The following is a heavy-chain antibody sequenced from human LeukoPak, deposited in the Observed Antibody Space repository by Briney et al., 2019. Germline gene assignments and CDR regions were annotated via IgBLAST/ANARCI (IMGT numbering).Heavy chain of an antibody. Sequence: SQTPSLTCAISGHSVSDNSVSWHWIRQTPSRGLEWLGRTKYRSKWYNDYAMSVKSRITVNPDTSKNQFSLQLDSVTPDDTAVYYCARAYDWNLDYWGQGILVIVSS. CDR3: ARAYDWNLDY. CDR1: GHSVSDNSVS. D-gene: IGHD1-1*01. CDR2: TKYRSKWYN. J-gene: IGHJ4*02. V-gene: IGHV6-1*01.